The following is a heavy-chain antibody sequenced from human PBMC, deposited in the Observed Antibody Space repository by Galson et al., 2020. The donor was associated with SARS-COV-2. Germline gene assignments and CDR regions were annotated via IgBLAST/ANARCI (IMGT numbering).Heavy chain of an antibody. CDR2: IYCEDDK. J-gene: IGHJ6*02. CDR3: AYLGTVSFFDYGMGV. D-gene: IGHD2-8*02. Sequence: SGPTLVKPTQTLTLTCTFSGFSLSTSRVGVGWIRQPPGKALEWLALIYCEDDKRYSPSLKSRLTITKDTSKNQVVLTMTNMDPVDTATYYCAYLGTVSFFDYGMGVWGQGTTVTVSS. V-gene: IGHV2-5*02. CDR1: GFSLSTSRVG.